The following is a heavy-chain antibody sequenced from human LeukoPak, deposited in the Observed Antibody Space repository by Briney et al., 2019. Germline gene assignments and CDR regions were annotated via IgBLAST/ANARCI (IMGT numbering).Heavy chain of an antibody. D-gene: IGHD5-18*01. Sequence: PGGSLRLSCAASGFTFSSYSMNWVRQAPGKGLEWVSYISSSSSTIYYADSVKGRFTISRDNAKNSLYLQMNSLRAEDTAVYYCARAFTAMVYYFDYWGQGTLVTVSS. CDR3: ARAFTAMVYYFDY. CDR1: GFTFSSYS. CDR2: ISSSSSTI. J-gene: IGHJ4*02. V-gene: IGHV3-48*01.